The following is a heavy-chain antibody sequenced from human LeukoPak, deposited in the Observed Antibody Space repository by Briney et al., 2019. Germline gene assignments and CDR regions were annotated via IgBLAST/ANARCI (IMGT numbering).Heavy chain of an antibody. Sequence: PGGSLRLSCVASGFTFNSYAMHWVRQAPGKGLEWVAVISYDGSNKYYADSVKGRFTFSRENSKNTLYLQMNSLRAEDTAVYYCARSALIITDFDYWGQGTLVTVSS. CDR3: ARSALIITDFDY. CDR2: ISYDGSNK. D-gene: IGHD5-24*01. CDR1: GFTFNSYA. V-gene: IGHV3-30-3*01. J-gene: IGHJ4*02.